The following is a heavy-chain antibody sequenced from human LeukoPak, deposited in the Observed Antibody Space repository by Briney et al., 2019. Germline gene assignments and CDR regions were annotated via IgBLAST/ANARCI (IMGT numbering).Heavy chain of an antibody. CDR3: ARGLEWGDGFDI. D-gene: IGHD1-1*01. V-gene: IGHV4-59*08. CDR2: IYYSGST. Sequence: ASETLSLTCTVSGGSISSYYWSWIRQPPGEGLEWIGYIYYSGSTNYNPSLKSRVTISVDTSKNHFSLKLTSVTAADTAVYYCARGLEWGDGFDIWGQGTMVTVSP. CDR1: GGSISSYY. J-gene: IGHJ3*02.